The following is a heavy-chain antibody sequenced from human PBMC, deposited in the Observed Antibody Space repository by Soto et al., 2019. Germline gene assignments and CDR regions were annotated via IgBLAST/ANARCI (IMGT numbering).Heavy chain of an antibody. CDR2: TIPIFGTA. CDR3: ARAPILVGATTYENYFDY. CDR1: GGTFSNFV. Sequence: QVQLVQSGAEETKPGSSVKVSCKASGGTFSNFVISWVRQAPGQGLEWMGGTIPIFGTANYAQKFQGRATILADESTGPTSMELTSLRSEDTAVYYCARAPILVGATTYENYFDYWGQGTLVTVSS. V-gene: IGHV1-69*01. D-gene: IGHD1-26*01. J-gene: IGHJ4*02.